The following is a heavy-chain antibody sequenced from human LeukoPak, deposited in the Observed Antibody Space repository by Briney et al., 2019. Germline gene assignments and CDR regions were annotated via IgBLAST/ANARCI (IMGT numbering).Heavy chain of an antibody. CDR2: MNPNSGNT. Sequence: ASVKVSCKASGYTFTSCDINWVRQATGQGLEWMGWMNPNSGNTGYGQSFQGRITMTRDISIGTAYMELSNLTSEDTAIYYCTIGSSGRRDNWGQGTLVTVSA. CDR3: TIGSSGRRDN. J-gene: IGHJ4*02. D-gene: IGHD6-19*01. CDR1: GYTFTSCD. V-gene: IGHV1-8*01.